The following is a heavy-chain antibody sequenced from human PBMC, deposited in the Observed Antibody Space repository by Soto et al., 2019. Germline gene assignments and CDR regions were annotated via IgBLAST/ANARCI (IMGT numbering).Heavy chain of an antibody. J-gene: IGHJ4*02. CDR2: IIPVLGIA. CDR3: PREDVGGAGRNDY. V-gene: IGHV1-69*04. D-gene: IGHD2-15*01. Sequence: QVQLEQYGAAVQKPGSSVTVSCRASVGTFNSESLAWVRQSPGHWLEWMGRIIPVLGIANYSQNFQGRITITAHKSTSPAYMELRSLTSEETAIYFCPREDVGGAGRNDYRGQGTLITVSS. CDR1: VGTFNSES.